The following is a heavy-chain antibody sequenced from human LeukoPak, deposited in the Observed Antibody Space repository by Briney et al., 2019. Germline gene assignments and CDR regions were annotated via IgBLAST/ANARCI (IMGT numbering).Heavy chain of an antibody. J-gene: IGHJ4*02. V-gene: IGHV3-23*01. Sequence: GGSLRLSCAASGFTFSSYAMSWVRQAPGKGLEWVSAISGSGGSTYYADSVKGRFTISRDNSKNTLYLQMNSLRAEDTAVYYRAKPPRWQQLPRFDYWGQGTLVTVSS. CDR2: ISGSGGST. CDR3: AKPPRWQQLPRFDY. CDR1: GFTFSSYA. D-gene: IGHD6-13*01.